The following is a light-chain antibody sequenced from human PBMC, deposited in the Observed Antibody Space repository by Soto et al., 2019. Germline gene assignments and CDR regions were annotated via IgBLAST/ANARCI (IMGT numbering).Light chain of an antibody. Sequence: EIVLTQSPATLSLSPGERATLSCRASQSVSSYLAWYQQKPGQAPRLLIYDASNRATDIPARFSGSGSGTDFTLTISSLEPEDFAVSYCQQRSNWPLLTFGPGTKVDIK. CDR3: QQRSNWPLLT. V-gene: IGKV3-11*01. CDR1: QSVSSY. CDR2: DAS. J-gene: IGKJ3*01.